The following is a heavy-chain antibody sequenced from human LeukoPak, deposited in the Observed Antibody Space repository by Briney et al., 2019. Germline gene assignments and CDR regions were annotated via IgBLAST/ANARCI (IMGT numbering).Heavy chain of an antibody. D-gene: IGHD6-13*01. CDR1: GFTFSTFA. CDR3: ARGCMMVAAAGTRYYYYYMDV. V-gene: IGHV3-66*01. CDR2: IYSGDST. J-gene: IGHJ6*03. Sequence: PGGSLRLSCAASGFTFSTFAMIWVRQAPGKGLEWVSVIYSGDSTYYADSVKGRFTISRDNSKNTLYLQMNSLRAEDTAVYYCARGCMMVAAAGTRYYYYYMDVWGKGTTVTVSS.